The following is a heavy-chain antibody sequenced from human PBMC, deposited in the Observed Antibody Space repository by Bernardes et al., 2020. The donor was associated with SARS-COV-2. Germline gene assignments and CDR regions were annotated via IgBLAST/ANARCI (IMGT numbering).Heavy chain of an antibody. CDR2: INPSGGST. V-gene: IGHV1-46*01. CDR1: GYTFTSYY. J-gene: IGHJ4*02. D-gene: IGHD2-8*01. Sequence: ASVKVSCKASGYTFTSYYMHWVRQAPGQGLEWMGIINPSGGSTSYAQKFQGRVTMTRDTSTSTVYMELSSLRSEDTAVYYCARVMRGYAIPYYFDYWGQGTLVTVSS. CDR3: ARVMRGYAIPYYFDY.